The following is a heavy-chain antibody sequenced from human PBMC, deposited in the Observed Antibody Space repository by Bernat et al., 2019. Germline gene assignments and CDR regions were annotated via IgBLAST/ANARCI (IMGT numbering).Heavy chain of an antibody. CDR1: GYTFTSYA. CDR2: INAGNGNT. V-gene: IGHV1-3*01. CDR3: ARDGLRFLEWLLIGNWFDP. D-gene: IGHD3-3*01. Sequence: QVQLVQSGAEVKKPGASVKVSCKASGYTFTSYAMHWVRQAPGQRLEWMGWINAGNGNTKYSQKFQGRVTITRDTSASTAYMELSSLRSEDMAVYYCARDGLRFLEWLLIGNWFDPWGQGTLVTVSS. J-gene: IGHJ5*02.